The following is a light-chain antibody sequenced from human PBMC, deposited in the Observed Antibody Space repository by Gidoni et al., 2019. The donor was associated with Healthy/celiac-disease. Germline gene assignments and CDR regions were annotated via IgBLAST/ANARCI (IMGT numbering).Light chain of an antibody. Sequence: DIQLTQSPSFLSASVGDRVTITCRASQVISSYLAWYQQKPGKAPKLLIYAASTLQSGVPSRFSCSGSGTEFTLTIRSLQPEDFATYYCQQLNSYPYTFGQGTKLEIK. CDR2: AAS. V-gene: IGKV1-9*01. J-gene: IGKJ2*01. CDR1: QVISSY. CDR3: QQLNSYPYT.